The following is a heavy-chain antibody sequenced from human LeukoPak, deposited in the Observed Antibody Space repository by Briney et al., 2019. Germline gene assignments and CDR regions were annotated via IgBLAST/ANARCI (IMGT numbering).Heavy chain of an antibody. CDR2: MSGDATNT. V-gene: IGHV3-23*01. CDR1: GFTFSSYA. Sequence: GGSLRLSCAASGFTFSSYAMHWVRQAPGKGLEWVSTMSGDATNTYYADSVKGRFTISRDNSKTTLFLQMNSLRAEDTAVYYCAKRTSGSSWYSSDSWGQGTLVTVSS. CDR3: AKRTSGSSWYSSDS. D-gene: IGHD6-13*01. J-gene: IGHJ4*02.